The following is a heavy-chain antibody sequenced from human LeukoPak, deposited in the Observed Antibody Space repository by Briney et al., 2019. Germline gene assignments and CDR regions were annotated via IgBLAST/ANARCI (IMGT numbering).Heavy chain of an antibody. D-gene: IGHD3-10*01. CDR3: ARYLTAYGSGGGSYGMDV. J-gene: IGHJ6*02. CDR2: IYYSGSS. CDR1: GGSLSSDGYY. V-gene: IGHV4-31*03. Sequence: SQTLSLTCTVSGGSLSSDGYYWSWIRQHPGKGLEWIGYIYYSGSSYYNTSLKSRVTISVDTSKNQFSLMLSSVTAADTAVYYCARYLTAYGSGGGSYGMDVWGQGVTVTVSS.